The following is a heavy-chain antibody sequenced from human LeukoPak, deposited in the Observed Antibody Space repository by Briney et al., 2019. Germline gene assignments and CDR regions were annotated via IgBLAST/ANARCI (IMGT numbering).Heavy chain of an antibody. D-gene: IGHD2-15*01. V-gene: IGHV3-30*18. J-gene: IGHJ6*02. CDR2: ISYDGSNK. CDR1: GFTFSSYS. CDR3: AKDLYCSGGSCYYPYYYYGMDV. Sequence: GGSLRLSCAASGFTFSSYSMNWVRQAPGKGLEWVAVISYDGSNKYYADSVKGRFTISRDNSKNTLYLQMNSLRAEDTAVYYCAKDLYCSGGSCYYPYYYYGMDVWGQGTTVTVSS.